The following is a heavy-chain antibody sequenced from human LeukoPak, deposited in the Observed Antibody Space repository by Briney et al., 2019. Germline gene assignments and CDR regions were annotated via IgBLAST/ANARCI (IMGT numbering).Heavy chain of an antibody. CDR1: GGSISSGSYY. Sequence: SETLSLTCTVSGGSISSGSYYWSWTRQPAGKGLEWIGRIYTSGSTNYNPSLKSRVTISVDTSKNQFSLKLSSVTAADTAVYYCARTRPGYDALVTATLYYYYMDVWGKGTTVTVSS. CDR3: ARTRPGYDALVTATLYYYYMDV. CDR2: IYTSGST. J-gene: IGHJ6*03. V-gene: IGHV4-61*02. D-gene: IGHD2-21*02.